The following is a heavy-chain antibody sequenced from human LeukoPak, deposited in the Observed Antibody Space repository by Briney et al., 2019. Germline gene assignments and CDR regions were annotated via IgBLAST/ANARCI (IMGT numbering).Heavy chain of an antibody. CDR3: ARDNGGTAMAYYYYYYMDV. Sequence: GASVKVSCKVSGYTLTELSMHWVRQAPGKGLEWMGGFDPEDGETIYAQKFQGRVTMTRNTSISTAYMELSSLRSEDTAVYYCARDNGGTAMAYYYYYYMDVWGKGTTVTISS. CDR1: GYTLTELS. J-gene: IGHJ6*03. CDR2: FDPEDGET. D-gene: IGHD5-18*01. V-gene: IGHV1-24*01.